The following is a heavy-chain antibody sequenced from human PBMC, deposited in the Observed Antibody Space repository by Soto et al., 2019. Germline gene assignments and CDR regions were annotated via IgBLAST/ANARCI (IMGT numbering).Heavy chain of an antibody. CDR1: GFTVSSNY. D-gene: IGHD1-7*01. Sequence: GGSLRLSCAASGFTVSSNYMSWVRQAPGKGLEWVSVIYSGGSTYYADSVKGRFTISRDNSKNTLYLQMNSLRAEDTAVYYCGRDLRTNWNYFGMGYYYYGMDVWGQGTTVTVSS. CDR3: GRDLRTNWNYFGMGYYYYGMDV. V-gene: IGHV3-53*01. CDR2: IYSGGST. J-gene: IGHJ6*02.